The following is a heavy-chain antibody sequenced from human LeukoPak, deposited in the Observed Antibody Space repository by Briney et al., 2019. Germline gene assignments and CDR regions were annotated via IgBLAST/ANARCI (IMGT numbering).Heavy chain of an antibody. Sequence: PGGSLRLSCAASGFTLSVCSMNWVRQAPGKGLEWVSCISTTSSYIYYADSVKGRFTISRDNAKNSLYLQMNSLRAEDTAVYYCARGLSSGWSYGPDYWGQGTLVTVSS. J-gene: IGHJ4*02. D-gene: IGHD6-19*01. CDR3: ARGLSSGWSYGPDY. CDR2: ISTTSSYI. CDR1: GFTLSVCS. V-gene: IGHV3-21*01.